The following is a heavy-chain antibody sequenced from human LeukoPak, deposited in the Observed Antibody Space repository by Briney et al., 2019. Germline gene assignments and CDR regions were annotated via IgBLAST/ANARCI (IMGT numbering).Heavy chain of an antibody. CDR1: GGSISSYY. D-gene: IGHD3-9*01. Sequence: SETLSLTCTVSGGSISSYYWSWIRQPAGKGLEWIGYIYYSGSTNYNPSLKSRVTISVDTSKNQFSLKLSSVTAADTAVYYCASLWATGSRSVWGQGTLVTVSS. CDR2: IYYSGST. J-gene: IGHJ4*02. CDR3: ASLWATGSRSV. V-gene: IGHV4-59*01.